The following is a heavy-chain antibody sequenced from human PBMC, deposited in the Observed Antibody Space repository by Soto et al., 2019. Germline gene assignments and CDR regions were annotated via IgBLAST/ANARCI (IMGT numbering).Heavy chain of an antibody. CDR1: DYSFISTA. Sequence: QGLLVQSEAEVKKPGASVRVSCKATDYSFISTAISWVRQAPGQGLEWLGWVHFYNGKTEYTQNIQGRVTMTADTPTTTAYMELRSLRSDDTAVYYCARGEWRPTTGVPQLHYYGLDVWGQGTTVTVSS. CDR2: VHFYNGKT. V-gene: IGHV1-18*04. J-gene: IGHJ6*02. D-gene: IGHD1-1*01. CDR3: ARGEWRPTTGVPQLHYYGLDV.